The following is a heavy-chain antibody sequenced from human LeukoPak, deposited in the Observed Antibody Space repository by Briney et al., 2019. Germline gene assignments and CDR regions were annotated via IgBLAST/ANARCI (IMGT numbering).Heavy chain of an antibody. CDR3: AREMRDGYNPPLDY. D-gene: IGHD5-24*01. V-gene: IGHV3-30-3*01. Sequence: GGSLRLSCAASGFTFSSYAMHWARQAPGKGLEWVAVISYDGSNKYYADSVKGRFTISRDNSKNTLYLQMNSLRAEDTAVYYCAREMRDGYNPPLDYWGQGTLVTVSS. CDR2: ISYDGSNK. J-gene: IGHJ4*02. CDR1: GFTFSSYA.